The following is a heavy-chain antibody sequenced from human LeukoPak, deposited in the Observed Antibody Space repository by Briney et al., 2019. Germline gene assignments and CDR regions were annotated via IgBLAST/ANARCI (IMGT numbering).Heavy chain of an antibody. CDR1: GYSFTSCW. CDR2: IYPGDSDT. J-gene: IGHJ4*02. V-gene: IGHV5-51*01. D-gene: IGHD6-6*01. CDR3: ARPSDSSSSVSD. Sequence: GESLEISYRASGYSFTSCWIAWVRQLPGKGLEWMGIIYPGDSDTRYSPSFQGQVTISADKSISTAYLQWSSLKASDTAMYYCARPSDSSSSVSDWGQGTLVTVSS.